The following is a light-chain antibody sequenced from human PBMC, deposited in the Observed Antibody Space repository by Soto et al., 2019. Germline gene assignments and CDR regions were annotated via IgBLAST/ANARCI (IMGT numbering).Light chain of an antibody. CDR3: QSYDSGLIGLI. Sequence: QSVLTQPPSVSGAPGQTITISCTGSSSNIGADFGVHWYQQLPGAAPKLVIFVNTNRPSGVPDRFSGSKSGTSASLAITGLQAEDEADYYCQSYDSGLIGLIFGTGTKLTVL. CDR1: SSNIGADFG. V-gene: IGLV1-40*01. J-gene: IGLJ1*01. CDR2: VNT.